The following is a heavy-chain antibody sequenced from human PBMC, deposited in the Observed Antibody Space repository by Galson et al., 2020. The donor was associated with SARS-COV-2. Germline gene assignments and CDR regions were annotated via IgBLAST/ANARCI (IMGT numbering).Heavy chain of an antibody. CDR2: ISYDGNNI. D-gene: IGHD6-13*01. J-gene: IGHJ5*02. V-gene: IGHV3-30-3*01. CDR3: ARALYGSPTSSPFS. CDR1: GFSFSNYA. Sequence: GGSLRLSCAVSGFSFSNYAMHWVRQAPGKGLEWVAVISYDGNNIHYADSVKGRFTISRDNSKNTLYLQMNSLGTDDTAVYFCARALYGSPTSSPFSWGQGTLVTVSS.